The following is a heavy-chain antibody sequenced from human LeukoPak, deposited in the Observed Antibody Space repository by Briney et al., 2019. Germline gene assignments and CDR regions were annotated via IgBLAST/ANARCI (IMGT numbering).Heavy chain of an antibody. J-gene: IGHJ4*02. V-gene: IGHV4-38-2*01. CDR1: GYSINRAYD. CDR3: ARRYCSGTSCYFFDY. Sequence: SETLSLTCAVSGYSINRAYDWGWIRPPPGKGLEWIGNFYYSGSTYYNPSLNSRVTISPDTSKSKFSLRLSSVTAADTAVYYCARRYCSGTSCYFFDYWGQGTLVTVSS. CDR2: FYYSGST. D-gene: IGHD2-2*01.